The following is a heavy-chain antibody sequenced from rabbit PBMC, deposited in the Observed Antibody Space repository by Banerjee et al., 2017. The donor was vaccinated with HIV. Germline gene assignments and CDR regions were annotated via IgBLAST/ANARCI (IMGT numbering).Heavy chain of an antibody. Sequence: QSLEESGGDLVKPGASLTLTCTASGFSFSSSYHMCWVRQAPGKGLEWIACIYAESSGSTYYASWAKGRFTISSTSSTTVTLQMTSLTAADTATYFCARDLAGVIGWNFGLWGPGTLVTVS. CDR3: ARDLAGVIGWNFGL. D-gene: IGHD4-1*01. CDR1: GFSFSSSYH. V-gene: IGHV1S40*01. CDR2: IYAESSGST. J-gene: IGHJ6*01.